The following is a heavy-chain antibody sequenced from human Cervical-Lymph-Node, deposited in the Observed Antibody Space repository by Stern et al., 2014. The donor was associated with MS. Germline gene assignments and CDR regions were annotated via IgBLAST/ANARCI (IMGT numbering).Heavy chain of an antibody. Sequence: QVQLVQSGTEVQQPGSSVKVSCKASGGTFSSYAISWVRQAPGQGLEWMGGIIPIFGTANYAQKFQGRVTITADESTSTAYMELSSLRSEDTAVYYCARDRLAAAGSLYYYGMDVWGQGTTVTVSS. CDR3: ARDRLAAAGSLYYYGMDV. V-gene: IGHV1-69*01. J-gene: IGHJ6*02. CDR2: IIPIFGTA. CDR1: GGTFSSYA. D-gene: IGHD6-13*01.